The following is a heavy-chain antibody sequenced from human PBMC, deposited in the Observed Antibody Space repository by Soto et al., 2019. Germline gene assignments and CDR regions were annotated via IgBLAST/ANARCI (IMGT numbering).Heavy chain of an antibody. CDR3: ARLQYAPNYYYYGMDV. V-gene: IGHV4-34*01. Sequence: PSETLSLTCAVYGGSFSGYYWSWIRQPPGKGLEWIGEINHSGSTNYNPSLKSRVTISVDTSKNQFSLKLSSVTAADTAVYYCARLQYAPNYYYYGMDVWGQGTTVTVSS. CDR1: GGSFSGYY. CDR2: INHSGST. J-gene: IGHJ6*02. D-gene: IGHD2-2*01.